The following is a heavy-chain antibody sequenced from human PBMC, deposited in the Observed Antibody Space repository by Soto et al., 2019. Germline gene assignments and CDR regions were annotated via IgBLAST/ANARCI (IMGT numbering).Heavy chain of an antibody. J-gene: IGHJ4*02. CDR2: IYYSGST. CDR3: ARSRLVRGVAAAGFDY. CDR1: GGSISSGGYY. Sequence: QVQLQESGPGLVKPSQTLSLTCTVSGGSISSGGYYWSWIRQHPGKGLEWIGYIYYSGSTYYNPYLKSRVTISVDTSKNQFSLKLSSVTAADTAVYYCARSRLVRGVAAAGFDYWGQGTLVTVSS. V-gene: IGHV4-31*03. D-gene: IGHD6-13*01.